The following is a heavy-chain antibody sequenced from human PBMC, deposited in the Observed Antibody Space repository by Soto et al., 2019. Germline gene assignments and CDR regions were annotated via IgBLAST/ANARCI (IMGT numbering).Heavy chain of an antibody. D-gene: IGHD2-2*01. CDR2: ITGGGGGT. CDR3: AEGSGSARPYYFDC. V-gene: IGHV3-23*01. CDR1: GFTFSSSA. J-gene: IGHJ4*02. Sequence: PGGSLRLSCAASGFTFSSSAMSWVRRAPGEGLEWVSAITGGGGGTYYADSVKGRFTISRDNSKNTLFLQMSSLRAEDTAVYYCAEGSGSARPYYFDCWGQGTLVTVSS.